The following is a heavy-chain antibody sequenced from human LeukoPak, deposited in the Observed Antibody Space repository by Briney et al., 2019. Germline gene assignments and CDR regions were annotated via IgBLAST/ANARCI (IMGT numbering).Heavy chain of an antibody. V-gene: IGHV3-21*01. Sequence: PGGSLRLSCAASGFTFSSYSMNWVRQAPGQGLEWVSSISSSSSYIYYSDSVKGRFTISRDNAKNSLYLQMNSLRAEDTAVYYCARQGLYSSGWSPVGYFDLWGRGTLVTVSS. D-gene: IGHD6-19*01. J-gene: IGHJ2*01. CDR1: GFTFSSYS. CDR3: ARQGLYSSGWSPVGYFDL. CDR2: ISSSSSYI.